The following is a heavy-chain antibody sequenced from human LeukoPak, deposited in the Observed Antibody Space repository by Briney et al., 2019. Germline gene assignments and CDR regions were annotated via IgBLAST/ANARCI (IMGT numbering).Heavy chain of an antibody. Sequence: GGSLRLSCAASGFTFSSCAMIWVRQAPGKGMEWVSAISGSGGSTYYADSVKGRFTISRDNPKNTLYLQMNSLRAEDTAVYYCAKNPAPIPYWGQGTLVTVSS. CDR1: GFTFSSCA. V-gene: IGHV3-23*01. CDR2: ISGSGGST. CDR3: AKNPAPIPY. J-gene: IGHJ4*02. D-gene: IGHD2-21*01.